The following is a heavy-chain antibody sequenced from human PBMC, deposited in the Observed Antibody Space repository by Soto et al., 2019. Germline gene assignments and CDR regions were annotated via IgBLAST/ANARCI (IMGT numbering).Heavy chain of an antibody. CDR1: GGTFSSYA. J-gene: IGHJ4*02. V-gene: IGHV1-69*06. CDR3: ARVPYYYDSSGPYHFDY. D-gene: IGHD3-22*01. CDR2: IIPIFGTA. Sequence: SVKVSCKASGGTFSSYAISWVRQAPGQGLEWMGGIIPIFGTANYAQKFQGRVTITADKSTSTAYMELSSLRSEDTAVYYCARVPYYYDSSGPYHFDYWGQGTLVTVSS.